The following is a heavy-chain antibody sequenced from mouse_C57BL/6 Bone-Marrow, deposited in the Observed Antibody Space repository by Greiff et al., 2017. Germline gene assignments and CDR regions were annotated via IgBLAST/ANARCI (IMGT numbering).Heavy chain of an antibody. J-gene: IGHJ2*01. V-gene: IGHV1-15*01. CDR2: IDPETGGT. Sequence: VQLQQSGAELVRPGASVTLSCKASGYTFTDYEMHWVKQTPVHGLEWIGAIDPETGGTAYNQKFKGKAILTADKSSSTAHMELRSLTSEDSAVYYCTKGCRLYYWGQGTTLTVSS. CDR1: GYTFTDYE. CDR3: TKGCRLYY.